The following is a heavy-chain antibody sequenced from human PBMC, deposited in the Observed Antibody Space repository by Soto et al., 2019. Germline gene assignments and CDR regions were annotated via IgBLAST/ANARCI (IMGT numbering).Heavy chain of an antibody. CDR1: GASISSYF. V-gene: IGHV4-4*07. CDR3: AREAGPDRWFDP. D-gene: IGHD6-19*01. Sequence: SETLSLTCTVSGASISSYFLTWIRQPAGKGLEWIGRISTSGTTNYNPSLKSRVTMSVDTSKNHFSLNLSSVTAADTAVYYCAREAGPDRWFDPWGQGTLVTVSS. J-gene: IGHJ5*02. CDR2: ISTSGTT.